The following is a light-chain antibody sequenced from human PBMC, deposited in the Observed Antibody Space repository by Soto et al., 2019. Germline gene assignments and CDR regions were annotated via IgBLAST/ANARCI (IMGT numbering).Light chain of an antibody. CDR1: MSNIGSHS. CDR3: ASWDDSLNGHLV. J-gene: IGLJ2*01. Sequence: QSVLIQPPSASGAPGEEVTISCSGWMSNIGSHSVNWYQQLPGAAPKVVVFANNERASGVPDRISGSKTGASASLAISGLQSEDEADYYCASWDDSLNGHLVFGGGTKLTVL. V-gene: IGLV1-44*01. CDR2: ANN.